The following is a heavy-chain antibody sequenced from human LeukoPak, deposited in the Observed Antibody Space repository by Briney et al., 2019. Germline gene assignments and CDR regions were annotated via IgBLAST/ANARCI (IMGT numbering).Heavy chain of an antibody. Sequence: SETLSLTCAVYAGAVSGYYGSWIRQPPGKGLQWIGEINHSGSTNYNPSLKSRVTISVDTSKNQFSLKLSSVTAADTAVYYCARGFWSGYRYYYYYYMDVWGKGTTVTVSS. V-gene: IGHV4-34*01. CDR2: INHSGST. CDR1: AGAVSGYY. D-gene: IGHD3-3*01. J-gene: IGHJ6*03. CDR3: ARGFWSGYRYYYYYYMDV.